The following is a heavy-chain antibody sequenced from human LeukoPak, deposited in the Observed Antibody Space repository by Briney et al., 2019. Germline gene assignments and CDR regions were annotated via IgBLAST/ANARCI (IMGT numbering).Heavy chain of an antibody. CDR1: GYTFTNHW. D-gene: IGHD5-12*01. Sequence: GESLKISCKCSGYTFTNHWISWVRQMPGKGLEWMGEIDPSDSYTYYSPSFQGHVTISADKSISTAYLQWSSLKASDTAMYYCARAPDSDSGYDYFDYWGQGTLVTVSS. CDR3: ARAPDSDSGYDYFDY. J-gene: IGHJ4*02. CDR2: IDPSDSYT. V-gene: IGHV5-10-1*01.